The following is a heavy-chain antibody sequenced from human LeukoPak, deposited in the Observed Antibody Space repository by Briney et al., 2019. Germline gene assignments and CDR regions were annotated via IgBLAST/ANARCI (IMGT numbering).Heavy chain of an antibody. J-gene: IGHJ4*02. CDR3: AKDSVPDSIGWYSDY. CDR2: ISGSGGSA. CDR1: GFTFSSYA. D-gene: IGHD6-19*01. V-gene: IGHV3-23*01. Sequence: AGGSLRLSCAASGFTFSSYAMSWVRQAPGKGLEWVSAISGSGGSAYYADSVMGRFTISRDTSKNTLYLQMNSLRAEDTAVYYCAKDSVPDSIGWYSDYWGQGTLVTVSS.